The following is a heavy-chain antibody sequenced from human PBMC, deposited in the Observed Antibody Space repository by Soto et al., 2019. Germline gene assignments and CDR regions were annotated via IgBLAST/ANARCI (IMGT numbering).Heavy chain of an antibody. CDR3: AKDVEEELEPPTTVGYGMDV. J-gene: IGHJ6*02. V-gene: IGHV3-23*01. D-gene: IGHD1-1*01. Sequence: GGSLRLSCAASGFTFSSYAMSWVRQAPGKGLEWVSAISGSGGSTYYADSVKGRFTISRDNSKNTLYLQMNSLRAEDTAVYYCAKDVEEELEPPTTVGYGMDVWGQGTTVTVSS. CDR2: ISGSGGST. CDR1: GFTFSSYA.